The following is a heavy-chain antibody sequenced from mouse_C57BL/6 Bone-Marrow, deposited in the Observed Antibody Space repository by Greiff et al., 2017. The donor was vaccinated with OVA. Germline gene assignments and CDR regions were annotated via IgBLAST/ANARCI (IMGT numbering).Heavy chain of an antibody. D-gene: IGHD2-5*01. CDR3: ARRSKDYAMDY. CDR2: IYPSDSET. V-gene: IGHV1-61*01. CDR1: GYTFTSYW. Sequence: QVHVKQPGAELVRPGSSVKLSCKASGYTFTSYWMDWVKQRPGQGLEWIGNIYPSDSETHYNQKFKDKATLTVDKSSSTAYMQLSSLTSEDSAVYYCARRSKDYAMDYWGQGTSVTVSS. J-gene: IGHJ4*01.